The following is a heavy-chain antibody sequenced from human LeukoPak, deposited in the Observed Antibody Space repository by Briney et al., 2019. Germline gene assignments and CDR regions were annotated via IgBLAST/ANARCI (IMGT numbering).Heavy chain of an antibody. D-gene: IGHD1-1*01. CDR1: GYTFTSYG. CDR3: ARDSSLNWLDAFDI. J-gene: IGHJ3*02. V-gene: IGHV1-18*01. CDR2: ISAYNGNT. Sequence: ASVKVSCKASGYTFTSYGISWVRQAPGQGLEWMGWISAYNGNTNYAQKLQGRVTMTTDTSTSTAYMELRSLRSDDTAVYYCARDSSLNWLDAFDIWGQGTMVTVSS.